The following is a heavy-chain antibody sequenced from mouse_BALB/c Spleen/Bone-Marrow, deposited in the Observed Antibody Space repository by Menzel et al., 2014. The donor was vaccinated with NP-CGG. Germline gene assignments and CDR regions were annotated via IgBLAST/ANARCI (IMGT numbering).Heavy chain of an antibody. D-gene: IGHD2-3*01. Sequence: DLVKPGDSVKLSCKASGFTFTNFWINWIQQRPGQGLEWLGRIAPGTGTTYYNEMFKGKATLTVDTSSSTANIQLSSLSSDDSSVYFCARYDYAMDYWGQGTSVTVSS. CDR1: GFTFTNFW. V-gene: IGHV1S41*01. J-gene: IGHJ4*01. CDR3: ARYDYAMDY. CDR2: IAPGTGTT.